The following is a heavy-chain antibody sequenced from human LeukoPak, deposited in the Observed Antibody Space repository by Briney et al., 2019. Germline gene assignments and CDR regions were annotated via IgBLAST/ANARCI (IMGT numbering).Heavy chain of an antibody. CDR1: GYTFTGYY. J-gene: IGHJ6*02. V-gene: IGHV1-8*02. Sequence: ASVKVSCKASGYTFTGYYMHWVRQATGQGLEWMGWMNPNSGNTGYAQKFQGRVTMTRNTSISTAYMELSSLRSEDTAVYYCARSLRPYYYYYGMDVWGQGTTVTVSS. CDR2: MNPNSGNT. D-gene: IGHD3-16*02. CDR3: ARSLRPYYYYYGMDV.